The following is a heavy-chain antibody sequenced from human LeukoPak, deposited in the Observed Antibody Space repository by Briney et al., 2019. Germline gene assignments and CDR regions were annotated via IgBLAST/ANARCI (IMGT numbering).Heavy chain of an antibody. CDR3: AARGEVPADPSSQIDY. D-gene: IGHD2-2*01. Sequence: PGGSLRLSCTASGFSFSSYAMSWVRRAPGKGLEWVSSISSSSSYIYYADSVKGRFTISRDNAKNSLYLQMNSLRAEDTAVYYCAARGEVPADPSSQIDYWGQGTLVTVSS. CDR2: ISSSSSYI. CDR1: GFSFSSYA. J-gene: IGHJ4*02. V-gene: IGHV3-21*01.